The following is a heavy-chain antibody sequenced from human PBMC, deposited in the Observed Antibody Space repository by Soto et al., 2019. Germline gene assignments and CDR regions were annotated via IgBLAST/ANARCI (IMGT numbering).Heavy chain of an antibody. V-gene: IGHV3-23*01. D-gene: IGHD2-15*01. CDR3: APYVYCSGGSCQYDAFAF. Sequence: EVQVLESGGGLVQPGGSLRLSCEASGITFRNYMMTWIRQAPGKGLEWFSTITAGGDGTYYADSVKGRFTMSRETSKNTLYIQMNSLRPEDTAVYYCAPYVYCSGGSCQYDAFAFRGQGTMVTVSS. J-gene: IGHJ3*01. CDR1: GITFRNYM. CDR2: ITAGGDGT.